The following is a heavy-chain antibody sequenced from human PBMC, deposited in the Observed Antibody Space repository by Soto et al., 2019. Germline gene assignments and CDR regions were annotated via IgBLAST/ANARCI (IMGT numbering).Heavy chain of an antibody. D-gene: IGHD1-26*01. Sequence: SVKVSCEASGGTFSSYASSWVRQAHGQGLEWMGGIIPIFGTANYAQKFQGRVTITADESTSTAYMELSSLRSEDTAVYYCARVGVYSGSYPTDYWGQGTLVTVSS. CDR1: GGTFSSYA. CDR2: IIPIFGTA. V-gene: IGHV1-69*13. J-gene: IGHJ4*02. CDR3: ARVGVYSGSYPTDY.